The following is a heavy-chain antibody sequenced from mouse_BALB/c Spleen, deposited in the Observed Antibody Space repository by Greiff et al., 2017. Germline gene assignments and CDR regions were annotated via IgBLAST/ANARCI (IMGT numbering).Heavy chain of an antibody. Sequence: VQLQQSGPQLVRPGASVKMSCKASGYTFTSYWMHWVKQRPGQGLEWIGYINPSTGYTEYNQKFKDKATLTADKSSSTAYMQLSSLTSEDSAVYYCARSGGKKYAMDYWGQGTSVTVSS. D-gene: IGHD2-1*01. CDR3: ARSGGKKYAMDY. CDR2: INPSTGYT. V-gene: IGHV1-4*01. CDR1: GYTFTSYW. J-gene: IGHJ4*01.